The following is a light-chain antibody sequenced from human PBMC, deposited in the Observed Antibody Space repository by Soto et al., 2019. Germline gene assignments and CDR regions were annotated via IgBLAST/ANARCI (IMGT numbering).Light chain of an antibody. CDR3: VSYTSSTTYV. V-gene: IGLV2-14*03. J-gene: IGLJ1*01. Sequence: QSALTQPASVSDSPGQSITISCTGTSSDVGGSNFVSWYQQQPGNPPKLIIYDVANRPSGVSNRFSGSKSGSTASLIISRLQTEDEADYYCVSYTSSTTYVFATGTKLTVL. CDR1: SSDVGGSNF. CDR2: DVA.